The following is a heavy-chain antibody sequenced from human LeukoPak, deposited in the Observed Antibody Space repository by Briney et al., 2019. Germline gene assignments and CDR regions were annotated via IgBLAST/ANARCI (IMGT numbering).Heavy chain of an antibody. V-gene: IGHV3-23*01. CDR3: AKGSLGSWYYFDY. Sequence: GGSLRLSCAASGFTFGSSAMSWVRQAPGKGPEWVSTFSRSGPDTYYADSVKGRFTIFRDNSKNTLSLQMNSLRAEDTAVYYCAKGSLGSWYYFDYWGQGTLVTVSS. J-gene: IGHJ4*02. CDR2: FSRSGPDT. CDR1: GFTFGSSA. D-gene: IGHD6-13*01.